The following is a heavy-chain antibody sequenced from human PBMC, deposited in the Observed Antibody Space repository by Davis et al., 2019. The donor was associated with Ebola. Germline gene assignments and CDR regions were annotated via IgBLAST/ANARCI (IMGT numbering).Heavy chain of an antibody. CDR3: SGSLRLNDY. J-gene: IGHJ4*02. V-gene: IGHV3-73*01. Sequence: GGSLRLSCAASGFTSSAPAMPWVRQASGKGLEWVGRIRSKANSYATAYAASVKGRFTISRDDSKNTAYLQMNSLKTEDTAVYYCSGSLRLNDYWGQGTLVTVSS. CDR2: IRSKANSYAT. CDR1: GFTSSAPA. D-gene: IGHD3-10*01.